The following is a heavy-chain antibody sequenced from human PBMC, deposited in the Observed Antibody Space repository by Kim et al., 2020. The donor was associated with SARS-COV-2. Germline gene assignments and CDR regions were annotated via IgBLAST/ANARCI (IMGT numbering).Heavy chain of an antibody. V-gene: IGHV3-30*04. D-gene: IGHD1-26*01. CDR1: GFTFSSYA. CDR2: ISYDGSNK. Sequence: GGSLRLSCAASGFTFSSYAMHWVRQAPGKGLEWVAGISYDGSNKYYADSVKGRFTISRDNSKNTLYLQMNSLRAEDTAVYYCARVKGGSYFNAFDIWGQGTMVTVSS. CDR3: ARVKGGSYFNAFDI. J-gene: IGHJ3*02.